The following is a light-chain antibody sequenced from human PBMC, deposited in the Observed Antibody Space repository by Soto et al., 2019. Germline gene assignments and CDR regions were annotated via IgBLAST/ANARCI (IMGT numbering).Light chain of an antibody. J-gene: IGKJ1*01. Sequence: DIQMTQSPSTLSASVGDRVTITCRASQSISRWLAWYRQTPGRPPKLLIYDAYTLESGVPSRFSGSGSETEFTLTIRSLQPDDFATYYCKQYNMYSPTFGQGTKVDIK. CDR1: QSISRW. V-gene: IGKV1-5*01. CDR2: DAY. CDR3: KQYNMYSPT.